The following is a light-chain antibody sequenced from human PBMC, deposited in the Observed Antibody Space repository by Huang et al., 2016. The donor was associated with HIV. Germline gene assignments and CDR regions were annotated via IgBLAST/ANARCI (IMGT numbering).Light chain of an antibody. V-gene: IGKV1-6*01. Sequence: AIQMTQSPSSLSASLGDRITITCRASQGIRNDLGWYQHTPGKAPKLLICAASELQVGVPLRFRGSGSGTDFTLIITSLQPEDVGTYYCLQDFNYPRTFGQGTTVNI. CDR1: QGIRND. J-gene: IGKJ1*01. CDR3: LQDFNYPRT. CDR2: AAS.